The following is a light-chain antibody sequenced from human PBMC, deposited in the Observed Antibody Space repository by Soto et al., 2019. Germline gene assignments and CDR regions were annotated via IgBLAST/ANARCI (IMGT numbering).Light chain of an antibody. J-gene: IGKJ4*01. CDR1: QDITND. Sequence: DIPMTQSPSSLSASVGDRVTITCQASQDITNDLNWYQQKPGKAPKVLIYEASNLETGVPSRFSGSGSGTDFTFTISSLQPEDSATYFCQQYDNVPLTFGGGTKVEIK. CDR2: EAS. CDR3: QQYDNVPLT. V-gene: IGKV1-33*01.